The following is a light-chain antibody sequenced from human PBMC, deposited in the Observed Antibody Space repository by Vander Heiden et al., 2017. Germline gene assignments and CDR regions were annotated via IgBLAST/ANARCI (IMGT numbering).Light chain of an antibody. CDR2: DAS. Sequence: EIVLTQSPATLSLSPGERATLSCRASQTVDSYLAWYQQRPGQAPRLLVYDASNGATGIPTRFSGSGSGTDFTLTISSLEPGDFAIYYCQQRRSWPLTFGGGTKVEI. CDR1: QTVDSY. V-gene: IGKV3-11*01. CDR3: QQRRSWPLT. J-gene: IGKJ4*01.